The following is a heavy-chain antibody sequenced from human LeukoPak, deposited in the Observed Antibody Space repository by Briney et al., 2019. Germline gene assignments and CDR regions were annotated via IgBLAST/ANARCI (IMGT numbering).Heavy chain of an antibody. CDR3: ARGLYSSSWYSDAFDI. J-gene: IGHJ3*02. Sequence: ASVKVSCKASGYTFTSYYMHWVRQAPGQGLEWMGGINPSGGSTSYAQKFQGRLTMTRDTSTSTVYMELSSLRSEDTAVYYCARGLYSSSWYSDAFDIWGQGTMVTVSS. CDR2: INPSGGST. V-gene: IGHV1-46*01. D-gene: IGHD6-13*01. CDR1: GYTFTSYY.